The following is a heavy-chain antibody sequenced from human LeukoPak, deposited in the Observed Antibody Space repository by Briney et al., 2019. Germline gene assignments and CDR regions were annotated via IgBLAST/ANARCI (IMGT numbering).Heavy chain of an antibody. CDR3: ARVKGDYVPRSWFDP. CDR1: GGTFSSYA. Sequence: GSSVKVSCKASGGTFSSYAISWVRQAPGQGLEWMGGIIPIFGTANYAQKLQGRVTITADESTSTAYMELSSLRSEDTAVYYCARVKGDYVPRSWFDPWGQGTLVTVSS. J-gene: IGHJ5*02. D-gene: IGHD4-17*01. CDR2: IIPIFGTA. V-gene: IGHV1-69*01.